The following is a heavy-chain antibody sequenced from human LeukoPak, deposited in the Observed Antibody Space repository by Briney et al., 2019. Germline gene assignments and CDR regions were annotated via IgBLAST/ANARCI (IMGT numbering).Heavy chain of an antibody. CDR1: GYTFTSYD. Sequence: GASVKVSCKASGYTFTSYDINWVRQATGQGLEWMGWMNPNSGNTGYAQTFQGRVTMTRNTSISTAHMELSSLRSEDTAVYYCARRSGIAVAAVGYWGQGTLVTVSS. J-gene: IGHJ4*02. V-gene: IGHV1-8*01. CDR3: ARRSGIAVAAVGY. CDR2: MNPNSGNT. D-gene: IGHD6-19*01.